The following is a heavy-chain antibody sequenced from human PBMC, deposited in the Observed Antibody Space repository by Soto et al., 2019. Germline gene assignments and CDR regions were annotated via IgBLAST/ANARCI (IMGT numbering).Heavy chain of an antibody. CDR1: GFTFRSYT. V-gene: IGHV3-21*01. CDR2: ITSSSSYT. CDR3: ARAEGSYSSSSFGGH. D-gene: IGHD6-6*01. Sequence: PGGSLRLSCAASGFTFRSYTMHWVRQAPGKGLEWVSSITSSSSYTYYADSLRGRFTISRDNAQNSLYLQFNSLRAEETAVYYCARAEGSYSSSSFGGHWGRGTLVTVSS. J-gene: IGHJ4*02.